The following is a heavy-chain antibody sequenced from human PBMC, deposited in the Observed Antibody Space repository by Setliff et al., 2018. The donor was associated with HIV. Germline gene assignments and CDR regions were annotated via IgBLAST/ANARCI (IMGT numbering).Heavy chain of an antibody. D-gene: IGHD4-17*01. CDR2: IVTAGDT. Sequence: GGSLRLSCGASGFTFSAVRQATGKGLEWVSPIVTAGDTYYRGSVKGRFTISRDNAKNSLYLQMNSLRAEDTAVYYCARETTGDGSLSGGAFDYWGQGTLVTVSS. CDR1: GFTFSA. J-gene: IGHJ4*02. V-gene: IGHV3-13*01. CDR3: ARETTGDGSLSGGAFDY.